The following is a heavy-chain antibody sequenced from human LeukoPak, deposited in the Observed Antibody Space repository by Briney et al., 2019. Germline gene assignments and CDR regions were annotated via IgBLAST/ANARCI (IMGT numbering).Heavy chain of an antibody. Sequence: SETLSLTCTVSSGFLSSGTYYWGWIRQLPGKGLECIGYLFYTGTTYYNPSLNSRVTVSIDTSTTQFSLKLSSVTAADTAVYYCASTTVASLGAFDFWGRGKMITVSS. V-gene: IGHV4-31*03. CDR1: SGFLSSGTYY. CDR2: LFYTGTT. J-gene: IGHJ3*01. D-gene: IGHD4-23*01. CDR3: ASTTVASLGAFDF.